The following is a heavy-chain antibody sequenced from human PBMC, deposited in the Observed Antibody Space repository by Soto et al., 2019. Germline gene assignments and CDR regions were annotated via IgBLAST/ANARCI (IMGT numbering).Heavy chain of an antibody. CDR3: AKEGYDSSGYH. Sequence: QVQLVESGGGVVQPGRSLRLSCAASGFTFSSYGMHWVRQAPGKGLEWVAVISYDGSNKYYADSVKGRFTISRDNFKNTLYLEMNSLRGEDPAVYYCAKEGYDSSGYHWGQGTLVTVSS. D-gene: IGHD3-22*01. V-gene: IGHV3-30*18. CDR1: GFTFSSYG. J-gene: IGHJ4*02. CDR2: ISYDGSNK.